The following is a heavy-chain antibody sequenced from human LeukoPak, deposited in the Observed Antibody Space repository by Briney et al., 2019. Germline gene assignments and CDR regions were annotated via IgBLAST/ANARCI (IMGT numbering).Heavy chain of an antibody. J-gene: IGHJ4*02. V-gene: IGHV3-23*01. CDR2: ISGSGGST. CDR1: GFTFSSFA. Sequence: GGSLRLSCAASGFTFSSFAVSWVRQAPGKGLEWVSAISGSGGSTYYADSVKGRFTISRDNSKNTLYLQMNSLRAEDTAVYYCAKSLLRLGELSLGDDYWGQGTLVTVSS. D-gene: IGHD3-16*02. CDR3: AKSLLRLGELSLGDDY.